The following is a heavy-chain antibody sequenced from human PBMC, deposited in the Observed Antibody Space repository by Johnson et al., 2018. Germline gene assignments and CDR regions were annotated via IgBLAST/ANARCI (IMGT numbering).Heavy chain of an antibody. CDR1: GFTFSSYG. CDR2: IMQDGSET. V-gene: IGHV3-7*01. J-gene: IGHJ4*02. CDR3: AGVRVVAGPN. D-gene: IGHD6-19*01. Sequence: EVQLVESGGGVVQPGRSLRLSCAASGFTFSSYGMHWVRQAPGKGLEWVANIMQDGSETYNVDSVKGRLTISRDNSKNPLYLPMNSLRAEDTAVYYCAGVRVVAGPNWGQGTLVTVSS.